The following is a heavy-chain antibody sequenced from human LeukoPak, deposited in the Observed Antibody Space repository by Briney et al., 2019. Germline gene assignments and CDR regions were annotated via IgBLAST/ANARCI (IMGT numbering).Heavy chain of an antibody. V-gene: IGHV1-8*01. CDR3: ARGSLYCTNGVCYGWFDP. CDR1: GYTFTSYD. CDR2: MNPNSGNT. J-gene: IGHJ5*02. D-gene: IGHD2-8*01. Sequence: GASVKVSCKASGYTFTSYDINWVRQATGQGLEWMGWMNPNSGNTGYAQKFQGRVTMTRNTSISTAYMELSSLRSEDTAVYYCARGSLYCTNGVCYGWFDPWGQGTLVTVSS.